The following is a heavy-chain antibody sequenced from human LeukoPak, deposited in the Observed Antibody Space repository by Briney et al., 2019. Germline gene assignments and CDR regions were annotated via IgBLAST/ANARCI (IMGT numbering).Heavy chain of an antibody. CDR2: INQDGTEK. V-gene: IGHV3-7*01. CDR3: AKGGRLEGYFDY. J-gene: IGHJ4*02. D-gene: IGHD1-1*01. CDR1: GFTFSSYG. Sequence: GGSLRLSCAASGFTFSSYGMHWVRQAPGKGLGLVANINQDGTEKDYVDSVKGRFTISRDNAKNTLYLQMNSLRAEDTAVYYCAKGGRLEGYFDYWGQGTLVTVSS.